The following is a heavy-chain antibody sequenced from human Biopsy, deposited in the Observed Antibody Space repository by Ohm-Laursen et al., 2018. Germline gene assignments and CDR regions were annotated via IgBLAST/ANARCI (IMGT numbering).Heavy chain of an antibody. V-gene: IGHV3-11*01. D-gene: IGHD3-16*01. CDR2: ISSTSKTI. Sequence: SLRLSCSASGFTFSDHSLSWIRQAQGKGLEWIADISSTSKTISYADSVKGRFTISRGNARESIYLQMSTLRAEDTAVYYCARVKLWYPYCYFDHWGRGTLVTVSS. CDR1: GFTFSDHS. J-gene: IGHJ2*01. CDR3: ARVKLWYPYCYFDH.